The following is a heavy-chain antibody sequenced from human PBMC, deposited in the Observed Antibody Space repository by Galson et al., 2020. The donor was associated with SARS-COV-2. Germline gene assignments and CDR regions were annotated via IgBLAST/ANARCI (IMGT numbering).Heavy chain of an antibody. Sequence: GESLKISCAASGFTFSSYEMNWVRQAPGKGLEWVSYISSSGSTIYYADSVKGRFTISRDNAKNSLYLQMNSLRAEDTAVYYCATEISYGIYYYYGMDVWGQGTTVTVSS. CDR1: GFTFSSYE. J-gene: IGHJ6*02. V-gene: IGHV3-48*03. CDR3: ATEISYGIYYYYGMDV. CDR2: ISSSGSTI. D-gene: IGHD5-18*01.